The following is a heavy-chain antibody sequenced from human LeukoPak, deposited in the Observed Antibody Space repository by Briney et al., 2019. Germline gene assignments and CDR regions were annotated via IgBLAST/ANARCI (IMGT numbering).Heavy chain of an antibody. CDR2: ISGSGGTT. J-gene: IGHJ4*02. CDR1: GFTFSDYV. CDR3: AKEEVTTPDYFDY. V-gene: IGHV3-23*01. D-gene: IGHD4-17*01. Sequence: GGSLRLSCAASGFTFSDYVMSWVRQAPGKGLEWVSAISGSGGTTYYADSVKGRFTISRDNSKNTLYLQMNSLRAEDTAVYYCAKEEVTTPDYFDYWGQGTLVTVSS.